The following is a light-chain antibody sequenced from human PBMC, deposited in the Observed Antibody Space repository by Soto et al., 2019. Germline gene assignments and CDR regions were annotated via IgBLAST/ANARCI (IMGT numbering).Light chain of an antibody. Sequence: DIRMTQSPSTLSASVGDRVTITCRASQSISSWLAWYQQKPGKAPNLLIYDASSLESGVPSRFSGSGSGTEFSLTICSLQPDDFATYSCQQYNSYSLYTFGQGTKLEIK. CDR2: DAS. CDR1: QSISSW. J-gene: IGKJ2*01. CDR3: QQYNSYSLYT. V-gene: IGKV1-5*01.